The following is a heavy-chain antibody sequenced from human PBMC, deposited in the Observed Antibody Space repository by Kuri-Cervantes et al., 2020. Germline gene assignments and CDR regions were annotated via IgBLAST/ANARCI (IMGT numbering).Heavy chain of an antibody. CDR2: IGSSGSLI. CDR3: AGGQQVVHEYFQY. CDR1: GFSFSTYG. Sequence: GESLKISCAASGFSFSTYGMSWVRQAPGKGLEWISYIGSSGSLIYYEDSVKGRVTISRDNAGNSLYLQMNSLRDEDTAVYYCAGGQQVVHEYFQYWGQGTLVTVSS. D-gene: IGHD6-13*01. J-gene: IGHJ1*01. V-gene: IGHV3-48*02.